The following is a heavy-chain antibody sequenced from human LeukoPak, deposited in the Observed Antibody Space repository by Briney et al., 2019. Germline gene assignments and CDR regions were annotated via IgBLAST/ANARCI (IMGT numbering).Heavy chain of an antibody. CDR2: INHNGNVN. CDR1: GFTFSSYW. D-gene: IGHD1-26*01. Sequence: PGGSLRLSCAASGFTFSSYWMNWARQAPGKGLEWVASINHNGNVNYYVDSVKGRFTISRDNAKNSLYLQMSNLRAEDTAVYYCAKDGQIVGATTDRYFDYWGQGTLVTVSS. J-gene: IGHJ4*02. CDR3: AKDGQIVGATTDRYFDY. V-gene: IGHV3-7*03.